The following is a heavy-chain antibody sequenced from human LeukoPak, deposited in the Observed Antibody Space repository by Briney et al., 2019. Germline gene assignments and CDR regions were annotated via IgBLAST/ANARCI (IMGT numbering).Heavy chain of an antibody. CDR1: GFTFSSYS. J-gene: IGHJ4*02. CDR2: ISGSGVST. Sequence: GGSLRLSCAASGFTFSSYSMSWVRQAPGEGLEWVSAISGSGVSTYYAVSVKGRFTISRDNSKNTLYLQMNSLRAEDTAVYYCAKDNIVVVPAAMGEDPFFRDYWGQGTLVTVSS. CDR3: AKDNIVVVPAAMGEDPFFRDY. D-gene: IGHD2-2*01. V-gene: IGHV3-23*01.